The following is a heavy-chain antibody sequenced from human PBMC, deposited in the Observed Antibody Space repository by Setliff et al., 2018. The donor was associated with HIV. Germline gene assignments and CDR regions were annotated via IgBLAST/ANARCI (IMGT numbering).Heavy chain of an antibody. J-gene: IGHJ6*03. V-gene: IGHV4-59*11. CDR1: GGSISSHY. CDR2: IYYSGST. D-gene: IGHD3-10*01. CDR3: ARDRVVRGVITTYYYMDV. Sequence: SETLSLTCTVPGGSISSHYWSWIRQPPGKGLEWIGYIYYSGSTNYNPSLKSRVTISVDTSKNQFSLKLSSVTAAGTAVYYCARDRVVRGVITTYYYMDVWGKGTTVTVSS.